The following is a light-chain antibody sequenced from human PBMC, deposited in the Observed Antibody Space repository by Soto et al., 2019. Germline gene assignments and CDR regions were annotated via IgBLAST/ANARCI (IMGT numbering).Light chain of an antibody. CDR1: QGISSY. Sequence: DIPLTPSPSFLSASVGARVTITCRARQGISSYLAWYQQKPGKAPQLLIYAASTLQSGVPSRFSGSGSGTEFTLTISSLQPEDFATYYCQQLNSYPVAYTFGQGTKLEIK. CDR2: AAS. V-gene: IGKV1-9*01. CDR3: QQLNSYPVAYT. J-gene: IGKJ2*01.